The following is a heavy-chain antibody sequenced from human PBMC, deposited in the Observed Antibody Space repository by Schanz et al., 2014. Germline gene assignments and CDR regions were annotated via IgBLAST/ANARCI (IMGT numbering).Heavy chain of an antibody. CDR2: INAHTGNT. CDR1: GYTFTSYD. V-gene: IGHV1-8*02. J-gene: IGHJ4*02. CDR3: ARDGEAAAGCDY. Sequence: QVQLVQSGAEVKKPGASVRLSCEASGYTFTSYDINWVRQAPGQGPELMGWINAHTGNTQYAQKFQGRVNMTRDTSTSTVYMELSSLRSEDTAVYYCARDGEAAAGCDYWGQGTLVTVSS. D-gene: IGHD6-13*01.